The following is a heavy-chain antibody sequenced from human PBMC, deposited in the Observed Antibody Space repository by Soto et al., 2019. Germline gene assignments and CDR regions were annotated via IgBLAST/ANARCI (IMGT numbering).Heavy chain of an antibody. CDR3: ARGLRYFGWLSHRYGMDV. CDR1: GYTFTSYG. V-gene: IGHV1-18*01. CDR2: ISAYNGNT. Sequence: ASVKVSCKASGYTFTSYGISWVRQAPGQGLEWMGWISAYNGNTNYAQKLQGRVTMTTDTSTSTAYMELRSLRSDDTAVYYCARGLRYFGWLSHRYGMDVWGQGTTDTVSS. D-gene: IGHD3-9*01. J-gene: IGHJ6*01.